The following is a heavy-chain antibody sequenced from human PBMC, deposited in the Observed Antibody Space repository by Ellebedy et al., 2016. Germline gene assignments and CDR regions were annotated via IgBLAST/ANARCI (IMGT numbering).Heavy chain of an antibody. CDR1: GYTFTSYD. D-gene: IGHD3-3*01. Sequence: ASVKVSCKASGYTFTSYDINWVRQATGQGLEWMGWMNPNSGNTGYAQKFQGRVTMTRNTSISTAYMELNSLRSEDTAVYYCARGPLEPIFGYYGMDVWGQGTMVTVSS. CDR2: MNPNSGNT. CDR3: ARGPLEPIFGYYGMDV. J-gene: IGHJ6*02. V-gene: IGHV1-8*01.